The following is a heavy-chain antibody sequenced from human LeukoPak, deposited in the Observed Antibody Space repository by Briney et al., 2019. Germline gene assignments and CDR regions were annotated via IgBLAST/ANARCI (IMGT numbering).Heavy chain of an antibody. D-gene: IGHD3-22*01. V-gene: IGHV3-48*01. CDR2: ISSSSSTI. J-gene: IGHJ4*02. CDR3: AKGAASSGYYDPFDY. CDR1: GFTFSSYS. Sequence: GGSLRLSCAASGFTFSSYSMNWVRQAPGKGLEWVSYISSSSSTIYYADSVKGRFTISRDNAKNSLYLQMNSLRAEDTAVYYCAKGAASSGYYDPFDYWGQGTLVTVSS.